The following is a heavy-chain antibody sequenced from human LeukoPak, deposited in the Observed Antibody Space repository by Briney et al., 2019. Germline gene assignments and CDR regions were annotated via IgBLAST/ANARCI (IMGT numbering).Heavy chain of an antibody. V-gene: IGHV3-21*01. Sequence: GGSLRLSCAASGLTFSSYSLNWVRQAPGKGLGWVSSISSSGNYIYYAGSVKGRFTISRDNAKNSLYLQMNGLRAEDTAVYYCATRDPGPFDPWGQGTLVTVSS. J-gene: IGHJ5*02. CDR3: ATRDPGPFDP. CDR1: GLTFSSYS. CDR2: ISSSGNYI.